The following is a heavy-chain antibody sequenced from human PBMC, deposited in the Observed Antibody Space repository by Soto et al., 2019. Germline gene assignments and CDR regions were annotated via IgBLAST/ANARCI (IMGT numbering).Heavy chain of an antibody. V-gene: IGHV4-59*12. Sequence: SETLSLTCTVSGGSISSYYWSWIRQPPGKGLEWIGYIYYSGSTNYNPSLKSRVTISVETSKNQFSLKLSSVTAADTAVYYCARDYYGSGSYYYYYYMDVWGKGTTVTVSS. CDR3: ARDYYGSGSYYYYYYMDV. J-gene: IGHJ6*03. D-gene: IGHD3-10*01. CDR2: IYYSGST. CDR1: GGSISSYY.